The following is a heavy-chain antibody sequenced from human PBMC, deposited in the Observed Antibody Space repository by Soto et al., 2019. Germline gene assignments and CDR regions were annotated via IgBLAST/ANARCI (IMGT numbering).Heavy chain of an antibody. CDR1: GGSFSGYY. V-gene: IGHV4-34*01. Sequence: SETLSLTCAAYGGSFSGYYWSWIRQPPGKGLEWIGEINHSGSTNYNPSLKSRVTISVDTSKNQFSLKLSSVTAADTAVYYCARESMAVAGTLDYWGQGTLVTVS. J-gene: IGHJ4*02. CDR3: ARESMAVAGTLDY. CDR2: INHSGST. D-gene: IGHD6-19*01.